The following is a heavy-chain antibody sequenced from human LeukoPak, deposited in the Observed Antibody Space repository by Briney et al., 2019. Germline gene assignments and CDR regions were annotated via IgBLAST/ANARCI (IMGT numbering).Heavy chain of an antibody. CDR2: ISGSWGAT. D-gene: IGHD3-10*01. Sequence: GGSLRLSCAASGFTFSSYAMSWVRQAPGKGLEGVSGISGSWGATYYADSVKGRFTISRDDPHNTLYLQMNSLRAEDTAVYFCARGGVDYYGSGTYYLMYYFDYWGQGALVTVSS. V-gene: IGHV3-23*01. J-gene: IGHJ4*02. CDR1: GFTFSSYA. CDR3: ARGGVDYYGSGTYYLMYYFDY.